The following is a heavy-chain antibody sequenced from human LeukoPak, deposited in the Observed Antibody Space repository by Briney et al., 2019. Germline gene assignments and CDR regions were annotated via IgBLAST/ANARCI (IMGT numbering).Heavy chain of an antibody. Sequence: SETLSLTCAVSGGSISSGSYYWSWIRQPAGKRLEWIGHIYRSGSTNYNPSLKSRVTISVDTSKNQFSLKLNSVTAADTAVYSCARVGYSGALIGAFDIWGQGTMVTVSS. V-gene: IGHV4-61*09. CDR1: GGSISSGSYY. J-gene: IGHJ3*02. D-gene: IGHD1-26*01. CDR3: ARVGYSGALIGAFDI. CDR2: IYRSGST.